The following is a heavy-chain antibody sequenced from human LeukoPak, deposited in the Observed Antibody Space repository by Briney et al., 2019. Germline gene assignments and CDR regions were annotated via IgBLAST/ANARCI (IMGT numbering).Heavy chain of an antibody. CDR3: VTWSPAPTWGHDAFDI. Sequence: GGSLRLSCAASGFTLSSYAMHWVRQAPGKGLEWVAVISYDGSNKYYADSVKGRFTISRDNSKNTLYLQMNSLRAEDTAVYYCVTWSPAPTWGHDAFDIWGQGTMVTVSS. CDR1: GFTLSSYA. J-gene: IGHJ3*02. D-gene: IGHD2-2*01. CDR2: ISYDGSNK. V-gene: IGHV3-30-3*01.